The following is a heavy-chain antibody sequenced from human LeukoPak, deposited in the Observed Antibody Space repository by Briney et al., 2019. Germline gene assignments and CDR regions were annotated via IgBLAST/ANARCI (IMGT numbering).Heavy chain of an antibody. D-gene: IGHD3-22*01. V-gene: IGHV3-21*01. CDR2: ISSSSSYI. CDR1: GFTFSSYS. J-gene: IGHJ5*02. CDR3: ARVLSGSWDWFDP. Sequence: GGSLRLSCAASGFTFSSYSMNWVRQAPGKGLEWVSSISSSSSYIYYADSVKGRFTISRDNAKNSLYLQMNSLRAEDTAVYYCARVLSGSWDWFDPWGQGTLVTVSS.